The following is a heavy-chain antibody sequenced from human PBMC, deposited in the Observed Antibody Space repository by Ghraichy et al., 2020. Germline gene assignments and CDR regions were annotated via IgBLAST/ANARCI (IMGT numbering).Heavy chain of an antibody. J-gene: IGHJ4*02. V-gene: IGHV3-49*04. CDR2: IRSKAYGGTT. Sequence: GGSLRLSCTASGFTFGDYAMSWVRQAPGKGLEWVGFIRSKAYGGTTEYAASVKGRFTISRDDSKSIAYLQMSSLKTEDTAVYYCTRQDFYSGNYYVNYWGQGTLVTVSS. CDR3: TRQDFYSGNYYVNY. CDR1: GFTFGDYA. D-gene: IGHD1-26*01.